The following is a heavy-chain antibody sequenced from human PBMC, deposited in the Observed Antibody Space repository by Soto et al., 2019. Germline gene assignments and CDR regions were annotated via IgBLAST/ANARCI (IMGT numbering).Heavy chain of an antibody. Sequence: SETLSLTCTVSGGSISSSSYYWSWIRQPPGKGLEWIGYIYYSGSTNYNPSLKSRVTISVDKSKNQFYLKLSSVTAADTAVYYCARGGSLYWYYDSSGYGWFDPWGQGTLVTVSS. CDR3: ARGGSLYWYYDSSGYGWFDP. CDR1: GGSISSSSYY. D-gene: IGHD3-22*01. CDR2: IYYSGST. J-gene: IGHJ5*02. V-gene: IGHV4-61*05.